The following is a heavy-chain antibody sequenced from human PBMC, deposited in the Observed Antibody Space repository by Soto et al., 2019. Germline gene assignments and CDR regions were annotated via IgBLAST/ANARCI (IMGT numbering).Heavy chain of an antibody. J-gene: IGHJ4*02. CDR3: AKALKGYCSGGSCWNFDY. CDR1: GFTFSSYA. D-gene: IGHD2-15*01. Sequence: EVQLLESGGGLVQPGGSLRLSCAASGFTFSSYAMSWVRQAPGKGLEWVSAISGSGGSTYYADSVKGRFTISRDNSKNTLYLQMNSLRAEDTAVYYCAKALKGYCSGGSCWNFDYWGQGTLVTVSS. V-gene: IGHV3-23*01. CDR2: ISGSGGST.